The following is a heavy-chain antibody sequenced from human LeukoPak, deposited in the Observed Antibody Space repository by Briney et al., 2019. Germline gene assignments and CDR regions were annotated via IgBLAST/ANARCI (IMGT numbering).Heavy chain of an antibody. CDR1: GLNFDDSA. CDR2: ITADGGST. J-gene: IGHJ4*02. V-gene: IGHV3-43*02. Sequence: GGCLRLSCVASGLNFDDSAMHWVRQAPGKGLEWVSLITADGGSTFSADSVKGRFSISRDNSKNSLYLQMNSLRSEDTAMYYCAKESGKFDYWGQGTRVALFS. CDR3: AKESGKFDY.